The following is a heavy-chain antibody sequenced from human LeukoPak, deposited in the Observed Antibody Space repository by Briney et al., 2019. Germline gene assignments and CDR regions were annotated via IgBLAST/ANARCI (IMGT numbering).Heavy chain of an antibody. CDR3: ARSPYYYDSSGYCPTTNWFDP. CDR1: GGSFSGYY. CDR2: SNHSVST. Sequence: KSSETLCLTCAVYGGSFSGYYWSWIRQPPGKGLEWIGESNHSVSTNYNPSLKSRVTISVDTSKNQFYLKLSSVTAADTAVYYCARSPYYYDSSGYCPTTNWFDPWGQGTLVTVSS. D-gene: IGHD3-22*01. J-gene: IGHJ5*02. V-gene: IGHV4-34*01.